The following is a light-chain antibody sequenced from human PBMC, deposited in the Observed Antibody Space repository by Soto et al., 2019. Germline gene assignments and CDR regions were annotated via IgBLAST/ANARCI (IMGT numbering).Light chain of an antibody. CDR3: QKRSNRFT. CDR1: QSVSSY. Sequence: NVFTQSPATPSFAPGERATLSCRASQSVSSYLAWYQQKPGQAPRLLIYDASNRATGIPARFSGSGSGTDFTLTISSLEPEDFAVYYCQKRSNRFTFGQGTRLEIK. CDR2: DAS. V-gene: IGKV3-11*01. J-gene: IGKJ5*01.